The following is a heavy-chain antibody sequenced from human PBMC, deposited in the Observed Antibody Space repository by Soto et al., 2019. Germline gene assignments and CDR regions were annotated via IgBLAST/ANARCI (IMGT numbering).Heavy chain of an antibody. V-gene: IGHV5-51*01. J-gene: IGHJ5*02. D-gene: IGHD4-17*01. CDR3: ARAPRPHYGDYVVARFSIKTNWFDP. CDR1: GYSFTSYW. Sequence: PGESLKISCKGSGYSFTSYWIGWVRQMPGKGLEWMGIIYPGDSDTRYSPSFQGQVTISADKSISTAYLQWSSLKASDTAMYYCARAPRPHYGDYVVARFSIKTNWFDPWGQGTLVTVSS. CDR2: IYPGDSDT.